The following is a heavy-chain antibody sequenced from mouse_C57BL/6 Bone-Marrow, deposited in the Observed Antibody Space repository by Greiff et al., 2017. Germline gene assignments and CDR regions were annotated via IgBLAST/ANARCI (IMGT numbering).Heavy chain of an antibody. Sequence: VQLQQSGAELVRPGSSVKMSCKTSGYTFTSYGINWVKQRPGQGLEWIGYIYIGNGYTEYNEKFKGKATLTSDTSSSTAYMQLSSLTSEDAAIYVCARRAYYSNYEDAMDYWGQGTSVTVSS. V-gene: IGHV1-58*01. J-gene: IGHJ4*01. CDR1: GYTFTSYG. CDR3: ARRAYYSNYEDAMDY. CDR2: IYIGNGYT. D-gene: IGHD2-5*01.